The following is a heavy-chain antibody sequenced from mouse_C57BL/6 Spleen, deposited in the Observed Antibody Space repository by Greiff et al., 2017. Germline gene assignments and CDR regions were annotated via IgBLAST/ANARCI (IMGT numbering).Heavy chain of an antibody. CDR3: ARSLITTRGWYFDV. J-gene: IGHJ1*03. D-gene: IGHD1-1*01. CDR2: INPNYGTT. V-gene: IGHV1-39*01. Sequence: EVKLQESGPELVKPGASVKISCKASGYSFTDYNMNWVKQSNGKSLEWIGVINPNYGTTSYNQKFKGKATLTVDQSSSTAYMQLNSLTSEDSAVYYCARSLITTRGWYFDVWGTGTTVTVSS. CDR1: GYSFTDYN.